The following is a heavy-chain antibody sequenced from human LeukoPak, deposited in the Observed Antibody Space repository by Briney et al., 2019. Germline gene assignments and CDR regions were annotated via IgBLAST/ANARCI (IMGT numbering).Heavy chain of an antibody. D-gene: IGHD4-17*01. CDR2: IYYSGST. CDR1: GGSINSGGYY. CDR3: ARGTVTTGAFDI. V-gene: IGHV4-61*08. J-gene: IGHJ3*02. Sequence: SQTLSLTCTVSGGSINSGGYYWSWIRQPPGKGLEWIGYIYYSGSTNYNPSLKSRVTISVDTSKNQFSLKLSSVTAADTAVYYCARGTVTTGAFDIWGQGTMVTVSS.